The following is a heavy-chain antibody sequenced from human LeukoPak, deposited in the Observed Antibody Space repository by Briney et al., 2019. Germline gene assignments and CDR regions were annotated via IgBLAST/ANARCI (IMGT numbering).Heavy chain of an antibody. CDR1: GYTFTGYY. Sequence: ASVKVSCKASGYTFTGYYMHWVRQAPGQGLEWMGWINPNSGGTNYAQKFQGRVTMTRDTSISTAYMELSRLRSDDTAVYYCARDTSNIVGATTGYWFDPWGQGTLVTVSS. CDR2: INPNSGGT. V-gene: IGHV1-2*02. CDR3: ARDTSNIVGATTGYWFDP. D-gene: IGHD1-26*01. J-gene: IGHJ5*02.